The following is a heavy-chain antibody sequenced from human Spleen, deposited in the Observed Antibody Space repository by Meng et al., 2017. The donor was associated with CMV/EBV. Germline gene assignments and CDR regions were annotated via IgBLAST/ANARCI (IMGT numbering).Heavy chain of an antibody. D-gene: IGHD3/OR15-3a*01. CDR2: INPSSGST. V-gene: IGHV1-46*01. CDR3: ARDGLGNYYYGY. Sequence: QVQLVQSGAEVKKPGASVKVSCKASGYTFTSYYMHWVRQAPGQGLGWMGIINPSSGSTSYAQKFQVRVSMTRDTSTSTVYMELSSLRSEDTAVYYCARDGLGNYYYGYWGQGTLVTVSS. J-gene: IGHJ4*02. CDR1: GYTFTSYY.